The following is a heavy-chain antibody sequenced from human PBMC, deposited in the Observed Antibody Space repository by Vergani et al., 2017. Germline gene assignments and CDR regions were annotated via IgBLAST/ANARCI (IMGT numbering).Heavy chain of an antibody. Sequence: QVQLQESGPGLVKTSETLSLTCSASGAPISYWCWSWLRQPAGKGLEWIGRLCPSGSTNYKPSLKSRVTISVDTSKNDFSLKVTSVTAADTAVYYCTRQPQEGASGPPSVPTWGQGMSVIVSS. CDR2: LCPSGST. CDR1: GAPISYWC. V-gene: IGHV4-4*07. D-gene: IGHD5-12*01. CDR3: TRQPQEGASGPPSVPT. J-gene: IGHJ4*02.